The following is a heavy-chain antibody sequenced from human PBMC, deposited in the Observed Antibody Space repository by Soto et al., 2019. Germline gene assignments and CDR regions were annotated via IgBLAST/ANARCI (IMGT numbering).Heavy chain of an antibody. J-gene: IGHJ4*02. V-gene: IGHV1-2*04. CDR1: GYTFTGYY. Sequence: ASVKVSCKASGYTFTGYYMHWVRQAPGQGLEWMGWINPNSGGTNYAQKFQGWVTMTRDTSISTAYMELSRLRSDDTAVYYCAREGIVVVTAMPGGFDYWGQGTLVTVSS. D-gene: IGHD2-21*02. CDR2: INPNSGGT. CDR3: AREGIVVVTAMPGGFDY.